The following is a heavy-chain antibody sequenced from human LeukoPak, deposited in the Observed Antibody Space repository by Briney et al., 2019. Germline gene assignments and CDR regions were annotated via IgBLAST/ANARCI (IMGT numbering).Heavy chain of an antibody. Sequence: GASVKVSCKASGYTFNRYGISWVRQAPGQRPEWMGWNSALTGNIAYAPKFQGRVTMNTDTSTRTAYMELSSLVSADTAVYYCARGYYQDYWGQGTLVTVSS. J-gene: IGHJ4*02. CDR2: NSALTGNI. CDR3: ARGYYQDY. CDR1: GYTFNRYG. D-gene: IGHD3-10*01. V-gene: IGHV1-18*01.